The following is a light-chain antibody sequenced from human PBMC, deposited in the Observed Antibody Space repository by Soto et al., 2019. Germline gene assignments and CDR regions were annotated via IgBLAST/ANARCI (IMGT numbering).Light chain of an antibody. Sequence: DIQMTQSPPSLSASVGDRVTITCQASQDIGTFLNWYQQKPGKAPKLLIFDATTLETGVPPRFSGSGFGTVFSLTISSLQAEDLATYYCQQFRDLPLTFGGGTKLEI. CDR2: DAT. CDR1: QDIGTF. V-gene: IGKV1-33*01. J-gene: IGKJ4*01. CDR3: QQFRDLPLT.